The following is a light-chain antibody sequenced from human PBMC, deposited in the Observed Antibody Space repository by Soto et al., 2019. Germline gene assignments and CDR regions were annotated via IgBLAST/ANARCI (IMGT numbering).Light chain of an antibody. CDR2: EVS. CDR3: NSYPVGDTWV. CDR1: SSDVGGYNH. J-gene: IGLJ3*02. V-gene: IGLV2-8*01. Sequence: QSALTQPPSASGSPGQSITISCTGTSSDVGGYNHVSWYQQHPDKAPKLIIYEVSKRPSGVPDRFSGSKSGNTASLTASGLQAEDEADYSCNSYPVGDTWVFGGGTKLTVL.